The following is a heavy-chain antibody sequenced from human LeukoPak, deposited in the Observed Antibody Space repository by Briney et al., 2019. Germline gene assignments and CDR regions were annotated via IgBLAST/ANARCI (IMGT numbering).Heavy chain of an antibody. Sequence: SVKVSCKASGGTFSSYAISWVRQAPGQGLEWMGRIIPILGIANYAQKFQGRVTVTADKSTSTAYMELSSLRSEDTAVYYRARGPSSWSFGMDVWGQGTTVTVSS. V-gene: IGHV1-69*04. CDR3: ARGPSSWSFGMDV. D-gene: IGHD6-13*01. J-gene: IGHJ6*02. CDR1: GGTFSSYA. CDR2: IIPILGIA.